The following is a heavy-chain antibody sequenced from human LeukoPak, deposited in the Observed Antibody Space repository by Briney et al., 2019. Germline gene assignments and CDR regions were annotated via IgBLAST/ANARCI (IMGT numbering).Heavy chain of an antibody. CDR2: ICAYNGNT. CDR3: ARVAVADRYGMDV. D-gene: IGHD6-19*01. CDR1: GYTFTSYG. V-gene: IGHV1-18*01. Sequence: SGKGSCTASGYTFTSYGISWVRHAPGQGLEWMGWICAYNGNTKYAQKLQGRVTMTTETSTRTDYMELRSLRSDDTAVYYCARVAVADRYGMDVWGQGTTVTVSS. J-gene: IGHJ6*02.